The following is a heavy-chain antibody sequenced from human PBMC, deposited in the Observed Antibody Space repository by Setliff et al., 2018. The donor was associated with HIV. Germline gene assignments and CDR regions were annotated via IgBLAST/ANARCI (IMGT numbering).Heavy chain of an antibody. J-gene: IGHJ2*01. CDR1: SSSIRSGGYY. Sequence: PSETLSLTCTVSSSSIRSGGYYWNWIRQHPGKGLEWIGYIYHSGSTYYNPSLKSRVTISVDTSKNQFSLKLSSVTADDTAIYYCARGNPDHEVWYFDLWGRGTLVTVSS. D-gene: IGHD1-1*01. CDR2: IYHSGST. CDR3: ARGNPDHEVWYFDL. V-gene: IGHV4-31*03.